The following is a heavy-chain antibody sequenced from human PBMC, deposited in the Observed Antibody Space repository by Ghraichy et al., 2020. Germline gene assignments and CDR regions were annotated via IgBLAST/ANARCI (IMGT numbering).Heavy chain of an antibody. Sequence: ASVKVSCKASGYTFTSYGISWVRQAPGQGLEWMGWISAYNGNTNYAQKLQGRVTMTTDTSTSTAYMELRSLRSDDTAVYYCARDSSSSWFFSLSLVLANDYWGQGTLVTVSS. V-gene: IGHV1-18*04. CDR3: ARDSSSSWFFSLSLVLANDY. J-gene: IGHJ4*02. D-gene: IGHD6-13*01. CDR1: GYTFTSYG. CDR2: ISAYNGNT.